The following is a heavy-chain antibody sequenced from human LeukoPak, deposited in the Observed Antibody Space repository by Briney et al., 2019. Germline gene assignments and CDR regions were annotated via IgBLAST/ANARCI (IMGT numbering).Heavy chain of an antibody. Sequence: GASVKVSCKASGGTFSSYAISWVRQAPGQGLEWMGGIIPIFGTANYAQKFQGRVTITADESTSTAYMELSSLRSEDTAVYYCARDLYCSSTSCSWGNWFNPWGQGTLVTVSS. CDR2: IIPIFGTA. V-gene: IGHV1-69*13. CDR1: GGTFSSYA. CDR3: ARDLYCSSTSCSWGNWFNP. J-gene: IGHJ5*02. D-gene: IGHD2-2*01.